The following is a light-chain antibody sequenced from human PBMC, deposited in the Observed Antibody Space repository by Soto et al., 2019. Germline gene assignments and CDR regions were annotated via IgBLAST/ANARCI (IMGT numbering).Light chain of an antibody. V-gene: IGKV3-11*01. J-gene: IGKJ4*01. CDR2: DTS. CDR1: QSVSSY. Sequence: EIVLTQSPATLSLSPGERATLSCRASQSVSSYVVWYQQKPGQAPRLLMYDTSTRATGIPARFSGSGSGTDFTLTIRSLEPEDFAVYYCQQRSNWPLTFGGGTKVENK. CDR3: QQRSNWPLT.